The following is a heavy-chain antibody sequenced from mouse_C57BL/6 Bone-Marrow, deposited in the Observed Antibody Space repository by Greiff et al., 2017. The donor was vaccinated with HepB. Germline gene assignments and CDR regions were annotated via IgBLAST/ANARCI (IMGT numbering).Heavy chain of an antibody. V-gene: IGHV5-9-1*02. Sequence: EVKVVESGEGLVKPGGSLKLSCAASGFTFSSYAMSWVRQTPEKRLEWVAYISSGGDYIYYADTVKGRFTISRDNARNTLYLQMSSLKSEDTAMDYCTRDGNYEAWFAYWGQGTLVTVSA. CDR1: GFTFSSYA. D-gene: IGHD2-1*01. CDR3: TRDGNYEAWFAY. CDR2: ISSGGDYI. J-gene: IGHJ3*01.